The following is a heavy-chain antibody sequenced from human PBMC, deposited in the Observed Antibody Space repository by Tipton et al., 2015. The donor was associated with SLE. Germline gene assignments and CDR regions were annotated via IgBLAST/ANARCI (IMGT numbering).Heavy chain of an antibody. CDR2: ISSSSSYI. D-gene: IGHD5-18*01. V-gene: IGHV3-11*06. J-gene: IGHJ4*02. Sequence: GITFSDYYMSWIRQAPGKGLEWVSSISSSSSYIYYADSVKGRFTISRDNAKNSLYLQMNSLRAEDTAVYYCARAAYGYLDYWGQGTLVTVSS. CDR1: GITFSDYY. CDR3: ARAAYGYLDY.